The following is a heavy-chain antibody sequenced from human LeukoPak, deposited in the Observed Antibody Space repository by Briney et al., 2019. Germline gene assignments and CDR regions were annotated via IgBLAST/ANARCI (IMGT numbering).Heavy chain of an antibody. V-gene: IGHV3-15*01. J-gene: IGHJ4*02. CDR2: IKSKTDGGTT. D-gene: IGHD4-17*01. CDR3: TTDGDYGDGLRGDY. Sequence: PGGSLRLSCAASGFTFSSYAMSWVRQAPGKGLEWVGRIKSKTDGGTTDYAAPVKGRFTISRDDSKNTLYLQMNSLKTEDTAVYYCTTDGDYGDGLRGDYWGQGILVTVSS. CDR1: GFTFSSYA.